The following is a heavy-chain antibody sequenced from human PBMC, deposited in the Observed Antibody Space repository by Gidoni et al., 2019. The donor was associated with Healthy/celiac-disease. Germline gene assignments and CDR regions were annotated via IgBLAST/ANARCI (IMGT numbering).Heavy chain of an antibody. CDR3: ASGIAVAGTLY. V-gene: IGHV4-59*01. J-gene: IGHJ4*02. CDR2: IYYSGST. CDR1: GGSISSYY. Sequence: QVQLQESGPGLLKPSETLSLTCTVSGGSISSYYWSWIRQPPGKGLEWIGYIYYSGSTNYNPSLKSRVTISVDTSKNQFSLKLSSVTAADTAVYYCASGIAVAGTLYWGQGTLVTVSS. D-gene: IGHD6-19*01.